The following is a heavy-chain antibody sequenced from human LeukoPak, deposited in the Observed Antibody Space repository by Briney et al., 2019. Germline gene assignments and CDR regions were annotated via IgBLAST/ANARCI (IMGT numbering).Heavy chain of an antibody. J-gene: IGHJ4*02. D-gene: IGHD2-21*01. CDR2: IINTGTAT. CDR1: GFTFWNYA. CDR3: VKDRAYLRRGFDD. V-gene: IGHV3-23*01. Sequence: PGGSLRLSCAASGFTFWNYAVGWVRQAPGKGPEWISSIINTGTATYYADSVKGRFTISRDNSMNTLYLQMNTLRVEDTALYYCVKDRAYLRRGFDDWGQGTLVTASS.